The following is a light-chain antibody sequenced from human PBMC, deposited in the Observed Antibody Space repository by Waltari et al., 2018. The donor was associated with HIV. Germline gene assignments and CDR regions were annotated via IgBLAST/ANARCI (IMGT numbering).Light chain of an antibody. J-gene: IGLJ3*02. CDR3: SSYSSTNTLGV. V-gene: IGLV2-14*01. Sequence: QSALTQPASVSGSPGQSLTISCTGASSDVGGSNYVSWYPHHPGKAPKPIIYEVTNRPSGVANGFSGAKSGNTASLTISGRQPEDEADYYCSSYSSTNTLGVFGGGTMLTVL. CDR2: EVT. CDR1: SSDVGGSNY.